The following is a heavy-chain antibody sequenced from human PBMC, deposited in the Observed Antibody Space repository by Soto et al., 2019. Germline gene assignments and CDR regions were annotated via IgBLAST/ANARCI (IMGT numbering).Heavy chain of an antibody. Sequence: SETLSLTYTVSGGNIIYYYGSWISQPPGKGLEWIGYSYYSGSTNYNPSLKSRVTISVDTSKNQFSLKLSSVTAADTAVYYCARYPGVLGYCSSTSCYKWWFDPWGQGTLVTVSS. CDR1: GGNIIYYY. J-gene: IGHJ5*02. V-gene: IGHV4-59*08. CDR2: SYYSGST. CDR3: ARYPGVLGYCSSTSCYKWWFDP. D-gene: IGHD2-2*02.